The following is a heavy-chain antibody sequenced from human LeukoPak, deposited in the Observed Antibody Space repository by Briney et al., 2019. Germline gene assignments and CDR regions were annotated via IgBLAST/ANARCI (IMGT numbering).Heavy chain of an antibody. CDR3: ARDFEYYGSGDPYTDYYYYMDV. V-gene: IGHV1-2*02. Sequence: ASVNVSCKASGYTFTGYYMHWVRQAPGQGLEWMGYINPNNSGTNYAQKFQGRVTMTSDTSISTAYMELGRLRSDDMAVYSYARDFEYYGSGDPYTDYYYYMDVWGKGTTVTVSS. D-gene: IGHD3-10*01. CDR1: GYTFTGYY. CDR2: INPNNSGT. J-gene: IGHJ6*03.